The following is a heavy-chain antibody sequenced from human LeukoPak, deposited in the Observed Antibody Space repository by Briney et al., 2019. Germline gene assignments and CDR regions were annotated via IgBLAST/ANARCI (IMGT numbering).Heavy chain of an antibody. CDR1: GLVFGKYA. CDR3: AKGRCSGPGCDSFDY. J-gene: IGHJ4*02. Sequence: SGGSLRLSGAASGLVFGKYAMAWVRQAPGKGLECVSIIRDDSSFTYYLDSVKGRSTIFRDNSKNTLYLHMNSLKAEDTAVYYCAKGRCSGPGCDSFDYWGQGTLVTVSS. V-gene: IGHV3-23*01. CDR2: IRDDSSFT. D-gene: IGHD5-12*01.